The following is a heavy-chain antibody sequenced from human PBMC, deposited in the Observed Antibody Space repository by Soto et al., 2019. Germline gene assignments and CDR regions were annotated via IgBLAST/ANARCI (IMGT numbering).Heavy chain of an antibody. V-gene: IGHV3-7*03. CDR2: ISPDGGTT. CDR3: FGGNCGPQ. Sequence: EVQLVESGGDLVQPGGSLRLSCATSDFTFRNYWLNWVRQAPGKGLEWVANISPDGGTTNYVDSVKGRFTVSIDNVRNSVSLQMNSLRVEDTAVYFCFGGNCGPQWGQGTLVTVSS. CDR1: DFTFRNYW. D-gene: IGHD2-21*01. J-gene: IGHJ4*02.